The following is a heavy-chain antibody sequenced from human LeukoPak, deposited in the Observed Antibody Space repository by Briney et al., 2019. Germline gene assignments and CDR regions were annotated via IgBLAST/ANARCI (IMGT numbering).Heavy chain of an antibody. Sequence: GGSLRLSCAASGFTFSSYGMHWVRQAPGKGLEWVAVISYDGSNKYCADSVKGRFTISRDNSKNTLYLQMNSLRAEDTAVYYCASGYGDYVGVGYWGQGTLVTVSS. V-gene: IGHV3-30*03. CDR3: ASGYGDYVGVGY. J-gene: IGHJ4*02. CDR2: ISYDGSNK. CDR1: GFTFSSYG. D-gene: IGHD4-17*01.